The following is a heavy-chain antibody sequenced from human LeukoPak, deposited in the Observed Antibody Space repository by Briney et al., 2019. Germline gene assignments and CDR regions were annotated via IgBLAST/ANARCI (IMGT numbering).Heavy chain of an antibody. CDR2: IYPGDSET. D-gene: IGHD4-17*01. CDR3: ARQTYGDYMFDS. V-gene: IGHV5-51*01. Sequence: GESLKISCKGSGSSFPNYWIAWVRPLPGKGLEWMGIIYPGDSETRYSPPFQGQVTISADKSISTAYLQWSSLKSSDSAMYYCARQTYGDYMFDSWGQGSLVTVSS. CDR1: GSSFPNYW. J-gene: IGHJ4*02.